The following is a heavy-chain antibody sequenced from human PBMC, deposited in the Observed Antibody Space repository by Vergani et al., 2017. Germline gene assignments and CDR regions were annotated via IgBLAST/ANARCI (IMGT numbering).Heavy chain of an antibody. CDR2: ITNDGST. CDR3: KPNTLEYCVNKRCYANFDN. J-gene: IGHJ4*02. Sequence: EVQLVESGGDLVKPGESLTLSCASSGFTFYSAWMNWVRQAPGKGLEWIARITNDGSTNYSEHVKDRFIISRDDSENTLIKHMNSLETEDTAVYLCKPNTLEYCVNKRCYANFDNWGQGTLVTVSS. V-gene: IGHV3-15*01. D-gene: IGHD2/OR15-2a*01. CDR1: GFTFYSAW.